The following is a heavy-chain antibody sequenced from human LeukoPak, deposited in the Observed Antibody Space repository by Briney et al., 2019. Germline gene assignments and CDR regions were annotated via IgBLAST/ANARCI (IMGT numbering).Heavy chain of an antibody. D-gene: IGHD6-19*01. CDR3: ARLSFASSSGRTNFDY. Sequence: GGPLRLSCAASESTFSIYSMTWAGKAPGKGLEWVSYISSSSSYTNYADSVKGRFTISRDNAKNSLYLQMNSLRAEDTAVYHCARLSFASSSGRTNFDYWGQGTLVTVSS. J-gene: IGHJ4*02. CDR2: ISSSSSYT. CDR1: ESTFSIYS. V-gene: IGHV3-21*05.